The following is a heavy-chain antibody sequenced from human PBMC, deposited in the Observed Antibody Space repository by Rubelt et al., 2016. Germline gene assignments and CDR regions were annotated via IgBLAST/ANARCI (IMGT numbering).Heavy chain of an antibody. J-gene: IGHJ4*02. V-gene: IGHV4-34*01. CDR3: ARGGYQLLSDFDY. D-gene: IGHD4-23*01. Sequence: QVQLQQWGAGLLKPSETLSLTCAVYGGSFSGYYWSWIRQPPGKGLEWIGEIIHPGDTNYNPSLKSRVTISIYTSKNQFSLNLTSVTAADTAVYFCARGGYQLLSDFDYWGQGTLVAVSS. CDR1: GGSFSGYY. CDR2: IIHPGDT.